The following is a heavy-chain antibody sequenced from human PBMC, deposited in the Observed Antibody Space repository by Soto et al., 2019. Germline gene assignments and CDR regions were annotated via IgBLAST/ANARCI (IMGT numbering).Heavy chain of an antibody. V-gene: IGHV3-64*01. D-gene: IGHD2-15*01. Sequence: EVQLVESGGGLVQPGGSLRLSCAASGFTFSSYAMHWVRQAPGKGLEYVSAISSNGGSTYYANSVKGRFTISRDNSKNTLYLQMGSLRAEDMAVYYCARDRGYCSGGSCYFSYYYYYMDVWGKGTTVTVSS. J-gene: IGHJ6*03. CDR3: ARDRGYCSGGSCYFSYYYYYMDV. CDR2: ISSNGGST. CDR1: GFTFSSYA.